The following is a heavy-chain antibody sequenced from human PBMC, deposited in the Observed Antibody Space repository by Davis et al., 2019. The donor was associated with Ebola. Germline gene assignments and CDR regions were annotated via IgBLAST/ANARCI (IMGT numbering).Heavy chain of an antibody. V-gene: IGHV4-59*08. D-gene: IGHD3-10*01. J-gene: IGHJ1*01. Sequence: MPSETLSLTCTVSGGSISSYYWSWIRQPPGKGLEWIGYIYYSGSTNYNPSLKSRVTISVDTSKNQFSLKLSSVTAADTAVYYCARSHQNFWFEYFQHWGQGTLVTVSS. CDR2: IYYSGST. CDR1: GGSISSYY. CDR3: ARSHQNFWFEYFQH.